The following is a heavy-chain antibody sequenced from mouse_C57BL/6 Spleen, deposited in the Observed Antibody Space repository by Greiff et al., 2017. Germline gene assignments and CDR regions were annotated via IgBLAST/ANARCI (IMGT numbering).Heavy chain of an antibody. CDR1: GYTFTSYW. V-gene: IGHV1-69*01. Sequence: QVQLQQPGAELVMPGASVKLSCKASGYTFTSYWMHWVKQRPGQGLEWIGEIDPSDSYTNYNQKFKGKSTLTVDKSSSTAYMQLSSLTSEDSAVYYCARVTGSSMDYWGQGTSVTVSS. CDR2: IDPSDSYT. D-gene: IGHD2-13*01. CDR3: ARVTGSSMDY. J-gene: IGHJ4*01.